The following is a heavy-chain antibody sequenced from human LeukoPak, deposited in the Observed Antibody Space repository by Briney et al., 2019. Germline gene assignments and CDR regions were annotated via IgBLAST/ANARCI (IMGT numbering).Heavy chain of an antibody. J-gene: IGHJ4*02. Sequence: GGSLRLSCAASGFTFSSYWMSWVRQAPGKRLEWVANIKQDGSEKYYVDSVKGRFTISRDNAKNSLYLQMNSLRAEDTAVYYCARVIAAAGPPRNFDYWGQGTLVTVSS. CDR3: ARVIAAAGPPRNFDY. D-gene: IGHD6-13*01. CDR2: IKQDGSEK. CDR1: GFTFSSYW. V-gene: IGHV3-7*01.